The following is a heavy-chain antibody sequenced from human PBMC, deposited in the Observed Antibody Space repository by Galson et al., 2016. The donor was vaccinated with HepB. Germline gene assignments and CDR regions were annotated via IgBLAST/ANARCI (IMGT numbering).Heavy chain of an antibody. V-gene: IGHV1-46*01. Sequence: CKASGYIFTNFYIHWVRQAPGQGLEWMGTINPSAGRANYAQKFQGRVFMTSDTSTDTVYMEHNSLSPEDAAVYYCARGGYCSTDACYFYDALDVWGQGTTITVSS. CDR1: GYIFTNFY. CDR3: ARGGYCSTDACYFYDALDV. J-gene: IGHJ6*02. CDR2: INPSAGRA. D-gene: IGHD2-2*01.